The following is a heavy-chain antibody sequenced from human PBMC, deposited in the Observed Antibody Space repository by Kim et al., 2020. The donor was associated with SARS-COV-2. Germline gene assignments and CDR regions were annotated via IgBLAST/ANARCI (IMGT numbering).Heavy chain of an antibody. Sequence: GGSLRLSCTASGFTFGDYTMSWFRQAPGKGLEWVGFIRSKASGGTTEYAASVKGRFTISRDDSKNIAYLQMNSLKTEDTAVYYCARDQGSSSPRVDYWGQGTLVTVSS. CDR3: ARDQGSSSPRVDY. V-gene: IGHV3-49*03. D-gene: IGHD6-6*01. CDR1: GFTFGDYT. J-gene: IGHJ4*02. CDR2: IRSKASGGTT.